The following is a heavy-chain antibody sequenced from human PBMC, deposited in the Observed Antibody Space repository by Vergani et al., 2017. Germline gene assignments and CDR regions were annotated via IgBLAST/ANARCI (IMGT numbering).Heavy chain of an antibody. Sequence: QVQLQESGPGLVKPSQTLSLTCTVSGGSTSRGLYYWSWIRQPAGKGLEWIGRVYSSGSTHYNPSLKSRVTISVDTSKNQFSLQLRSVTAADTAVYFCARGNSSSWPLDYWGQGTLVTVSS. CDR1: GGSTSRGLYY. D-gene: IGHD6-13*01. CDR3: ARGNSSSWPLDY. V-gene: IGHV4-61*02. J-gene: IGHJ4*02. CDR2: VYSSGST.